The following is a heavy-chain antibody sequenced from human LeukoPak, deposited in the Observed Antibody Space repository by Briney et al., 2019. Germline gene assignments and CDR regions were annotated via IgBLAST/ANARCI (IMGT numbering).Heavy chain of an antibody. J-gene: IGHJ3*02. Sequence: GGSLRLSCAASGFTFSSYAMSWVRQAPGKGLEWDSAISGSGGSTYYADSVKGRFTISRDNSKNTLYLHMNSLRAEDTAVYYCAKDTRYGSETFGAFDIWGQGTMITVSS. CDR2: ISGSGGST. D-gene: IGHD3-10*01. V-gene: IGHV3-23*01. CDR1: GFTFSSYA. CDR3: AKDTRYGSETFGAFDI.